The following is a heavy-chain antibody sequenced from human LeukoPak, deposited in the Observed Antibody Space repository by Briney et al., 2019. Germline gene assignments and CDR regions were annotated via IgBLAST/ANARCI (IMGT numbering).Heavy chain of an antibody. CDR3: ARVNSSGSFHDY. Sequence: SETLSLTCTISGGSISSYYWSWIRQPAGKGLEWIGRMSTSGSTNYNPSLTSRVTMSVDKSKNQFSLNLNSVTAADTAVYFCARVNSSGSFHDYWGQGARVTVPS. V-gene: IGHV4-4*07. CDR2: MSTSGST. J-gene: IGHJ4*02. CDR1: GGSISSYY. D-gene: IGHD3-22*01.